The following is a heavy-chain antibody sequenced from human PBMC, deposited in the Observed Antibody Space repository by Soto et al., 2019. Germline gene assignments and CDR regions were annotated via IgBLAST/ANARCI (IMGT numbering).Heavy chain of an antibody. CDR3: AREGLGGYPWYFDY. Sequence: QVQLVESGGGVVQPGRSLRLSCAASGFTFSSYAMHWVRQAPGKGLEWVAVISYDGSNKYYADSVKGRFTISRDNSKNTLYLRMNSLRAEDTAVYYCAREGLGGYPWYFDYWGQGTLVTVSS. CDR2: ISYDGSNK. CDR1: GFTFSSYA. V-gene: IGHV3-30-3*01. D-gene: IGHD3-22*01. J-gene: IGHJ4*02.